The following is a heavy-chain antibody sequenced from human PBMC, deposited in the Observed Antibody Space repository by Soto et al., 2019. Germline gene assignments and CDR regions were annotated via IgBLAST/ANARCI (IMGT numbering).Heavy chain of an antibody. CDR2: INPSGGST. CDR3: ARDSLAQTLSYFVNMDV. Sequence: QVQLVQSGAEVKKPGASVKVSCTASGYTFTNYFIHWVRQAPGQGLEWMGIINPSGGSTRYAQKFQGRVTMTRDTSTSTVYMELSSLRSGDTAVYYCARDSLAQTLSYFVNMDVWGQGTTVTVSS. V-gene: IGHV1-46*01. D-gene: IGHD1-26*01. J-gene: IGHJ6*02. CDR1: GYTFTNYF.